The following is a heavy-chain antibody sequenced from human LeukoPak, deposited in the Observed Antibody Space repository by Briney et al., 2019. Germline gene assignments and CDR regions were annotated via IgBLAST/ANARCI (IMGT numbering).Heavy chain of an antibody. CDR1: GFTFSSYA. J-gene: IGHJ6*02. D-gene: IGHD3-9*01. CDR2: ISYDGSNK. CDR3: AKDPREEGYFDWLDYYYGMDV. V-gene: IGHV3-30*18. Sequence: GGSLRLSCAASGFTFSSYAMSWVRQAPGKGLEWVAVISYDGSNKYYADSVKGRFTISRDNSKNTLYLQMNSLRAEDTAVYYCAKDPREEGYFDWLDYYYGMDVWGQGTTVTVSS.